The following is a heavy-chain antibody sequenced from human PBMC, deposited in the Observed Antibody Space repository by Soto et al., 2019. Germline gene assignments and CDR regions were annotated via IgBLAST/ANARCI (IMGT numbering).Heavy chain of an antibody. CDR2: IYYGGST. J-gene: IGHJ5*02. CDR1: GGSISSYY. Sequence: SETLSLTCTVSGGSISSYYWGWIRQPPGKGLEWIGYIYYGGSTNYNPSLKSRVTISVDTSKNQFSLKLSSVTAADTAVYYCARGDCGGDCYPWGQGTLVTVSS. CDR3: ARGDCGGDCYP. V-gene: IGHV4-59*01. D-gene: IGHD2-21*02.